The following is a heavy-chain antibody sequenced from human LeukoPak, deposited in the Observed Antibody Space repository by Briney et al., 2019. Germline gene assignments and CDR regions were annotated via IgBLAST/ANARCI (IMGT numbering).Heavy chain of an antibody. Sequence: GGSLRLSCSASGFTFSSYAMPWVRQAPGKGLEYVSAISSNGGSTYYADSVKGRFTISRDNSKNTLYLQMSSLRAEDTAVYYCVKDGITMVRGRGIDIWGQGTMVTVSS. V-gene: IGHV3-64D*06. CDR2: ISSNGGST. D-gene: IGHD3-10*01. CDR1: GFTFSSYA. CDR3: VKDGITMVRGRGIDI. J-gene: IGHJ3*02.